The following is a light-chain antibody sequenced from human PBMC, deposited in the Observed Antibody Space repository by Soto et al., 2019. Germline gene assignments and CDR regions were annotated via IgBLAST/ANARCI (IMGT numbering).Light chain of an antibody. Sequence: DIQMTQSPSSLSASVGDRVTITCQASQNINNYLNWYQQKPGRAPKLLIYDASNLEAGVPSRFRGSGSGTDFTFTISRLQPEDIATYYWQQYENLPTCGQGTRREIK. CDR1: QNINNY. J-gene: IGKJ5*01. CDR3: QQYENLPT. V-gene: IGKV1-33*01. CDR2: DAS.